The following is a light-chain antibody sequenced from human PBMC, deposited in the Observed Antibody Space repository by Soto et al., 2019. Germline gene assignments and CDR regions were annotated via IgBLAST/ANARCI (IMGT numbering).Light chain of an antibody. CDR3: QQYGSSGT. CDR2: GAS. V-gene: IGKV3-20*01. Sequence: DSVLTQSPGTVSLSPGDRATLSCRASQSVSSSYLAWYQQKPGQAPRLLIYGASSRATGIPDRFSGSGSGTDFTLTISRLEPEDFAVYYCQQYGSSGTFGQGTKVDIK. CDR1: QSVSSSY. J-gene: IGKJ1*01.